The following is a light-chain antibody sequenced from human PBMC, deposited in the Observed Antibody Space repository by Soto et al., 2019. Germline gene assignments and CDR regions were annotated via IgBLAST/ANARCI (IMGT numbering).Light chain of an antibody. V-gene: IGLV1-51*01. CDR1: SSNIANNY. Sequence: QAVVTQPPSVSAAPGQTVTISCSGSSSNIANNYVSWYQQLPGTAPKLLISDNNERPSGIPDRFSGSKSGTSATLGITGLQTGDEADYYCGTWDSSLSAVVFGGGTKLTVL. J-gene: IGLJ2*01. CDR3: GTWDSSLSAVV. CDR2: DNN.